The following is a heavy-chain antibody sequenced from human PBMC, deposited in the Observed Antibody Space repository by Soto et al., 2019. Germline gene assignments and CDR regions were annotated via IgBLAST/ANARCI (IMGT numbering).Heavy chain of an antibody. D-gene: IGHD2-2*01. CDR1: GFTFSDYG. J-gene: IGHJ6*02. CDR3: AKDDCSSTSCYLYYYYYDMDV. CDR2: ISYDGSNK. Sequence: GGSLRLSCAASGFTFSDYGIHWVRQAPGKGLEWVAVISYDGSNKYYADSVKGRFTISRDNSKNTLYLQMNSLRAEDTAVYYCAKDDCSSTSCYLYYYYYDMDVWGQGTTVTV. V-gene: IGHV3-30*18.